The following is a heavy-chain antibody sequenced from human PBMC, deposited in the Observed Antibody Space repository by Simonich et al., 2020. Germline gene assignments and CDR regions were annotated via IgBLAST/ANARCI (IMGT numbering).Heavy chain of an antibody. Sequence: QVQLVQSGAEVKKPWASVKVSCKASGYTFTGYYMHWVRQAPGQGLEWMGWINPNRGGTNYAQKFQGRVTRTRDTSISTAYMELSRLRSDDTAVYYCASSKLATIDYWGQGTLVTVSS. CDR1: GYTFTGYY. CDR3: ASSKLATIDY. J-gene: IGHJ4*02. V-gene: IGHV1-2*02. CDR2: INPNRGGT. D-gene: IGHD5-12*01.